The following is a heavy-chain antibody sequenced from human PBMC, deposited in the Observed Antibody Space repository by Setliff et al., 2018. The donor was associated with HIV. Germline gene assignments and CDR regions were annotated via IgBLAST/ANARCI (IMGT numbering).Heavy chain of an antibody. V-gene: IGHV4-59*01. CDR3: ARHLTYDTTDSLSGYGLDV. CDR2: TYYGGST. D-gene: IGHD3-22*01. J-gene: IGHJ6*02. Sequence: TSETLSLTCTVSGVSIRTYYWSWVRQVPGKGPEWIGHTYYGGSTDYNIYNPSLRSRVTISVDIYRKQLSLNLKSVTTEDTAVYYCARHLTYDTTDSLSGYGLDVWGQGTTVTVSS. CDR1: GVSIRTYY.